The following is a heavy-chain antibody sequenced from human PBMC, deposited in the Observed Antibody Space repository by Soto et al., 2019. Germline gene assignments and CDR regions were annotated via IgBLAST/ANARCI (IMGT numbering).Heavy chain of an antibody. Sequence: EVQLVESGGGLVQPGGSLRLSCAASGFTFSSSSMNWVRQAPGKGPEWVSYISSSSSTINYADSVRGRFTISRDNAKNSLYLQMNSLRDDDTAVYYCARVHYTGWFKVDYWGQGTLVTVSS. J-gene: IGHJ4*02. V-gene: IGHV3-48*02. CDR1: GFTFSSSS. D-gene: IGHD6-19*01. CDR2: ISSSSSTI. CDR3: ARVHYTGWFKVDY.